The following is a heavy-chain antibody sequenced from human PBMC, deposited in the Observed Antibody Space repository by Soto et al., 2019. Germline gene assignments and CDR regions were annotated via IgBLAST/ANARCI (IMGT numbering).Heavy chain of an antibody. CDR2: INHSGST. D-gene: IGHD3-10*01. CDR3: ARGYYYGSGSYYND. V-gene: IGHV4-34*01. Sequence: QVQLQQWGAGLLKPSETLSLTCAVYGGSFSGYYWSWIRQPPGKGLECIGEINHSGSTNYNPSLKSRVTISVDTSKNQFSLKLSSVTAADTAVYYCARGYYYGSGSYYNDWGQGTLVTVSS. J-gene: IGHJ4*02. CDR1: GGSFSGYY.